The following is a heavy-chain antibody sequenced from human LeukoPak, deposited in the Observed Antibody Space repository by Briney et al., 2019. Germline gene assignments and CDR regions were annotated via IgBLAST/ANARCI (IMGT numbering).Heavy chain of an antibody. Sequence: GASLKVSCKASGYTFTGYYMHWVRQTPGQGLEWMGWINPNSGGTNYAQKFQGRVTMTRDTSISTAYMELSRLRSDDTAVYYCARDEYYYYYGMDVWGQGTTVTVSS. CDR3: ARDEYYYYYGMDV. CDR1: GYTFTGYY. CDR2: INPNSGGT. V-gene: IGHV1-2*02. J-gene: IGHJ6*02.